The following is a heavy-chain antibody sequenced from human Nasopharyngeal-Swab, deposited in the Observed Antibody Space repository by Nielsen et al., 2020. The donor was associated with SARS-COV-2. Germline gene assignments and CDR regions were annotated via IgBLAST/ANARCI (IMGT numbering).Heavy chain of an antibody. V-gene: IGHV3-21*01. CDR3: ARDGLDYDFWSAYFMDV. CDR1: GFTFNNYN. D-gene: IGHD3-3*01. Sequence: GGSLRLSCEASGFTFNNYNFNWVRQAPGKGLEWVSSISSSSSYISYADSVKGRFTISRDNAKNSLYLQMNSLRAEDTAVYYCARDGLDYDFWSAYFMDVWGQGTTVTVSS. CDR2: ISSSSSYI. J-gene: IGHJ6*02.